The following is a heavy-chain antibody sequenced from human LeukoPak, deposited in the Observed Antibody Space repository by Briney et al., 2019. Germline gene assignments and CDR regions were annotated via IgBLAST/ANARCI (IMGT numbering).Heavy chain of an antibody. CDR3: AREIYDSSGYHLDY. CDR1: GFTFSSYG. V-gene: IGHV3-33*01. CDR2: IWYDGSNK. D-gene: IGHD3-22*01. J-gene: IGHJ4*02. Sequence: GGSLRLSCAASGFTFSSYGMHWVRQAPGKGLEWVAVIWYDGSNKYYADSVKGRFTISRDNSKNTLYLQMNSPGAEDTAVYYCAREIYDSSGYHLDYWGQGTLVTVSS.